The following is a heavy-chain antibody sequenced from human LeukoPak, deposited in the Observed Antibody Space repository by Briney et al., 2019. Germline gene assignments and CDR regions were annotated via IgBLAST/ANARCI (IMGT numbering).Heavy chain of an antibody. V-gene: IGHV3-48*01. CDR2: IGTTSGAI. CDR3: ARFRTWGDKAFDY. CDR1: GFTFSSYA. D-gene: IGHD2-21*02. J-gene: IGHJ4*02. Sequence: GGSLRLSCAASGFTFSSYAMHWVRQAPGKGLEWVSYIGTTSGAIYYADSVKGRFTISRDSAKNSLYLQMNSLRAEDTAVYYCARFRTWGDKAFDYWGQGTLVTVSS.